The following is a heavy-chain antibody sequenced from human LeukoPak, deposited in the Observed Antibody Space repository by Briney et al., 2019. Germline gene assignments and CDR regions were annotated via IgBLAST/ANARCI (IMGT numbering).Heavy chain of an antibody. CDR3: ARDLAYSRLDY. J-gene: IGHJ4*02. CDR1: GLTFSSSW. CDR2: INPDGNKK. V-gene: IGHV3-7*01. Sequence: GGSLRLSCAVSGLTFSSSWMDWVRQAPGKGLEWVASINPDGNKKYPADSVKGRFTISRDNAENSLYLQMNSLRVEDTAFYYCARDLAYSRLDYWGQGMLVTVSS. D-gene: IGHD5-18*01.